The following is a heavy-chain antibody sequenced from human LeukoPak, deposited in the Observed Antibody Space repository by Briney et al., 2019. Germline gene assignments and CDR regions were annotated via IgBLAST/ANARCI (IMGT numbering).Heavy chain of an antibody. D-gene: IGHD4-17*01. Sequence: PGGSLRLSCAASGFTVSSNYMTWVRQAPGKGLEWVSVIYTGGSTYYADSVKGRFTISRDISKNTLYLQMNSLRAEDTAVYYCARGTVTAPDYWGQGTLVTVSS. CDR1: GFTVSSNY. V-gene: IGHV3-53*01. J-gene: IGHJ4*02. CDR2: IYTGGST. CDR3: ARGTVTAPDY.